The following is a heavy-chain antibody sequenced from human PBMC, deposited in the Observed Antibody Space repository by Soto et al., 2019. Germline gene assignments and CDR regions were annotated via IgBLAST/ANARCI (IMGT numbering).Heavy chain of an antibody. D-gene: IGHD5-12*01. Sequence: PGGSLRLSCAASGFTFSKYGMTWARQAPGKGLEWVGRIKCKTDGGTIDYAAPVKGRFTVSRDDSETTLYLQMNSLKTEDTAVYYCTENSGYRRRSLYFDYWGQGTQVTVSS. CDR1: GFTFSKYG. J-gene: IGHJ4*02. CDR3: TENSGYRRRSLYFDY. CDR2: IKCKTDGGTI. V-gene: IGHV3-15*01.